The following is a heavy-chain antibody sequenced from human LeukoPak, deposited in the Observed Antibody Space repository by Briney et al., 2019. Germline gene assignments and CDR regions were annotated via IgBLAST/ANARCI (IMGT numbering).Heavy chain of an antibody. J-gene: IGHJ6*03. Sequence: PGGSLRLSCAASGFTFSSYAMHWVRQAPGKGLEYVSAISSNGGSTYYANSVKGRFTIPRDNSKSTLYLQMGSLRAEDMAVYYCARGRSLRFLEWLSGGYMDVWGKGTTVTVSS. CDR2: ISSNGGST. CDR3: ARGRSLRFLEWLSGGYMDV. D-gene: IGHD3-3*01. V-gene: IGHV3-64*01. CDR1: GFTFSSYA.